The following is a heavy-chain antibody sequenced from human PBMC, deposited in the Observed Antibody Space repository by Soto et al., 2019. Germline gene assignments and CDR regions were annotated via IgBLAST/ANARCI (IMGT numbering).Heavy chain of an antibody. CDR2: IIPILGLA. CDR1: GRTFRSCT. V-gene: IGHV1-69*02. CDR3: ARKGGPLVPAASPGQDWFDP. D-gene: IGHD2-2*01. J-gene: IGHJ5*02. Sequence: QVQRVQSGAEVKKPGSSVMVACKASGRTFRSCTISWVRQAPGQGLEWMGRIIPILGLANHAQKFQGRVTITADKSTSTAYMELSSLRSEDTAVYYCARKGGPLVPAASPGQDWFDPWGQGSLVTVSS.